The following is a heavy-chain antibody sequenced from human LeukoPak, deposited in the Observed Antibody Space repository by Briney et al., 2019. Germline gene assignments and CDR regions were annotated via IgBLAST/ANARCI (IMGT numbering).Heavy chain of an antibody. CDR2: ISWNSGSI. CDR3: AKDVVTAIPSRAFDI. D-gene: IGHD2-21*02. V-gene: IGHV3-9*01. Sequence: GGSLRLSCAASGFTFDDYAMHWVRQAPGKGLEWVSGISWNSGSIGYADSVKGRFTISRDNAKNSLYLQMNSLRAEDTALYYCAKDVVTAIPSRAFDIWGQGTMVTVSS. CDR1: GFTFDDYA. J-gene: IGHJ3*02.